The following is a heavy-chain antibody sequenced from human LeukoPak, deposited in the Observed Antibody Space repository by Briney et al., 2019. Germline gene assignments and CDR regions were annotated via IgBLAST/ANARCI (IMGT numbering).Heavy chain of an antibody. CDR3: ARLCSSPAIYYCYYYYMDV. CDR1: GGYFSGYY. Sequence: SETLSLTCAVYGGYFSGYYWSWIRQPPGKGLEWIGEINHSGSTKYNPSLKSRVTISVATSKNQFTPKLSSVTVADTAVYYCARLCSSPAIYYCYYYYMDVWGKGTTVTVS. J-gene: IGHJ6*03. CDR2: INHSGST. D-gene: IGHD6-13*01. V-gene: IGHV4-34*01.